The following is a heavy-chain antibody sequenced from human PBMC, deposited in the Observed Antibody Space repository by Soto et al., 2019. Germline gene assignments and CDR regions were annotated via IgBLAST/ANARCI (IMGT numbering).Heavy chain of an antibody. Sequence: GGSLRLSCAASGFTFSNAWMSWVRQAPGKGLEWVGRIKSKTDGGTTDYAAPVKGRFTISRDDSKNTLYLQMNSLKTEDTAVYYCTTWSRIMITFGGYYFDYWGQGTLVTVSS. CDR3: TTWSRIMITFGGYYFDY. J-gene: IGHJ4*02. V-gene: IGHV3-15*01. D-gene: IGHD3-16*01. CDR1: GFTFSNAW. CDR2: IKSKTDGGTT.